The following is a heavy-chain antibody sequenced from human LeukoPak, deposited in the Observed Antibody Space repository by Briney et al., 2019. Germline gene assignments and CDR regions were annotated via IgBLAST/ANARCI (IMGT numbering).Heavy chain of an antibody. CDR2: IYYSGST. J-gene: IGHJ4*02. V-gene: IGHV4-30-4*01. CDR1: GGSISSGDYY. CDR3: ATRNLYYGSGSYSSKSKSTRDY. Sequence: PQTLSLTCTVSGGSISSGDYYWSWIRQPPEKGLEWIGYIYYSGSTNYNPSLKSRVTISVDTSKNQFSLKLSSVTAADTAVYYCATRNLYYGSGSYSSKSKSTRDYWGQGTLVTVSS. D-gene: IGHD3-10*01.